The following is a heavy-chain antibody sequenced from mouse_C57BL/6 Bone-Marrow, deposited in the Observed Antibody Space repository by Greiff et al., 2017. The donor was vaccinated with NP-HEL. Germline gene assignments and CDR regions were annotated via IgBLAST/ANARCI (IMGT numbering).Heavy chain of an antibody. CDR2: GRNKANDYTT. J-gene: IGHJ3*01. CDR3: ARDARSSGSFAY. CDR1: GFTFSDFY. Sequence: EVKLMESGGGLVQSGRSLRLSCAPSGFTFSDFYMEWVRQAPGKGLEWIAAGRNKANDYTTEYSASVKGRFIVSRDTSQSILYLQLNALRAEDTAIYYCARDARSSGSFAYWGQGTLVTVSA. V-gene: IGHV7-1*01. D-gene: IGHD1-3*01.